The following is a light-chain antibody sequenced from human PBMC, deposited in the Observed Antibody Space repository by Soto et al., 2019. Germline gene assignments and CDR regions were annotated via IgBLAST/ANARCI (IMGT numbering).Light chain of an antibody. CDR3: GTWDSSQSAVV. CDR1: SSNIGNNY. J-gene: IGLJ2*01. V-gene: IGLV1-51*01. CDR2: DNN. Sequence: QSVLTQPPSVSASPGQKVTLTCSGSSSNIGNNYVSCYQQLPGTAPKLLIYDNNKRASGIPDRFPGPRSGTSANLGINGVQAGDEADYYCGTWDSSQSAVVFGGGTKLTVL.